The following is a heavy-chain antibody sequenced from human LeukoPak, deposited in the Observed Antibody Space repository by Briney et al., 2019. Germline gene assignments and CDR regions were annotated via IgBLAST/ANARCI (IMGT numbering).Heavy chain of an antibody. Sequence: SETLPLTCAVYGGSFSGYYWSWIRQPPGKGLEWIGEINHSGSTNYNPSLKSRVTISVDTSKNQFSLKLSSVTAADTAVYYCARGLRFLEWFPRSGMDVWGQGTTVTVSS. CDR3: ARGLRFLEWFPRSGMDV. J-gene: IGHJ6*02. CDR2: INHSGST. D-gene: IGHD3-3*01. V-gene: IGHV4-34*01. CDR1: GGSFSGYY.